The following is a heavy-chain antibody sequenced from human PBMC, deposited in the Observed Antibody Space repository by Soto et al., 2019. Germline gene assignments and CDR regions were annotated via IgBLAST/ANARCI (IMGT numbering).Heavy chain of an antibody. CDR1: GFTFSSYG. D-gene: IGHD6-13*01. CDR2: IWYDGSNK. V-gene: IGHV3-33*01. J-gene: IGHJ6*02. Sequence: PGGSLRLSCAASGFTFSSYGMHWVRQAPGKGLEWVAVIWYDGSNKYYADSVKGRFTISRDNSKNTLYLQMNSLRAEDTAVYYCASLVSEAGTRRDYYYYGMDVWGQGTTVTVSS. CDR3: ASLVSEAGTRRDYYYYGMDV.